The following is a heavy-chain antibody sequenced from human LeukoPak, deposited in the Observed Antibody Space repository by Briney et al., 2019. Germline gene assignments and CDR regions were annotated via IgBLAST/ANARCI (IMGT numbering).Heavy chain of an antibody. V-gene: IGHV1-69*05. Sequence: SVKVSCKASGGAFSNYGISWVRQAPGQGLEWMGGIIPMLGTANYAQRFQGRVTITTDESTSTAYMEVSSLRSEDTAVYYCAREDIVVVPEGMDYDHWGQGTLVTVSS. J-gene: IGHJ4*02. CDR1: GGAFSNYG. CDR2: IIPMLGTA. CDR3: AREDIVVVPEGMDYDH. D-gene: IGHD2-2*01.